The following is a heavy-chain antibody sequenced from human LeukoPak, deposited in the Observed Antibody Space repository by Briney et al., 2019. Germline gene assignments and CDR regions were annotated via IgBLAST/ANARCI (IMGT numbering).Heavy chain of an antibody. J-gene: IGHJ4*02. CDR2: IAGGGSRI. CDR3: ATGNGNYGEVAY. V-gene: IGHV3-11*04. CDR1: GFTFSDYY. Sequence: GGSLRLSCAASGFTFSDYYMSWIRQAPGKGLEWVSYIAGGGSRISHADSLKGRFTISWDNAVDSLYLQMNSLRAEDTAVYYCATGNGNYGEVAYWGQGTLVAVSS. D-gene: IGHD4-17*01.